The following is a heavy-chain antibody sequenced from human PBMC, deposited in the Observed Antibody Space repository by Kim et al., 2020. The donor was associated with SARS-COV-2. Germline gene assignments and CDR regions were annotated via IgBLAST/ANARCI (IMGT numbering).Heavy chain of an antibody. CDR3: ARTVAGRPEAFDI. CDR2: IYYSGNT. CDR1: GGSISSSNYY. Sequence: SETLSLTCTVSGGSISSSNYYWGWIRQPPGKGLEWFGCIYYSGNTYYNPSLKSRVTVSVDTSKNQFSLKLSSGTAADTAVYYCARTVAGRPEAFDIWGQG. J-gene: IGHJ3*02. D-gene: IGHD6-6*01. V-gene: IGHV4-39*01.